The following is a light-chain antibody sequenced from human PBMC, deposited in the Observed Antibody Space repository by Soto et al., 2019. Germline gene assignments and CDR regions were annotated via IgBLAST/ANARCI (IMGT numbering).Light chain of an antibody. Sequence: EIVMTQSPATLSVSPGERATLSCRASQSVRSNLAWYQQKPGQAPRLLIYGASTRATGIPARFSGSGSGTDFTLTISSLQSEYFAVYYCQHYNNWPPWTFGQGTKVEIK. V-gene: IGKV3-15*01. CDR3: QHYNNWPPWT. CDR2: GAS. J-gene: IGKJ1*01. CDR1: QSVRSN.